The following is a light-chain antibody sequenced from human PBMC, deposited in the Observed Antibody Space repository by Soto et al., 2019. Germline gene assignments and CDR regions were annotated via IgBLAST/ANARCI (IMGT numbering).Light chain of an antibody. CDR2: KAS. V-gene: IGKV1-5*03. Sequence: DIQMTQSPSTLSASVGDRVTITCRASQSISSWLAWYQQKPGKAPNLLIYKASSLESGVPSRFSGDGSGTEFTLTISSLQPDDFATYYCQQYNSYLWTCGQGTKVEIK. CDR3: QQYNSYLWT. J-gene: IGKJ1*01. CDR1: QSISSW.